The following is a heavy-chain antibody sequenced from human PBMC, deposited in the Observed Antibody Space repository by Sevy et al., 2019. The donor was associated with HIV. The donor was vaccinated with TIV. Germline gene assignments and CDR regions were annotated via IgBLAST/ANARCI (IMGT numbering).Heavy chain of an antibody. CDR2: ISYYGRNK. V-gene: IGHV3-30*04. D-gene: IGHD4-17*01. CDR1: GFIFSRYA. J-gene: IGHJ4*02. CDR3: ASGKDDYGDYFDY. Sequence: GGSLRLSCAASGFIFSRYAMHWVRQAPGKGLEWVAVISYYGRNKYYADSVKGRFTISRDNSKNTLYVQMDSLRAEDTAVYYCASGKDDYGDYFDYWGQGTLVTVSS.